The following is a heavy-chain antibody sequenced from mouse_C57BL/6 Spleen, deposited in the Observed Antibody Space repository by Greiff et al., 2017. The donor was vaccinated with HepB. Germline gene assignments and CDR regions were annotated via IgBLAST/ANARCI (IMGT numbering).Heavy chain of an antibody. Sequence: VQLQQPGAELVKPGASVKLSCKASGYTFTSYWMQWVKQRPGQGLEWIGEIDPSDSYTNYNQKFKGKATLTVDTSSSTAYMQLSSLTSEDSAVYYCALANCSDYWGQGTTLTVSS. CDR3: ALANCSDY. V-gene: IGHV1-50*01. J-gene: IGHJ2*01. CDR1: GYTFTSYW. D-gene: IGHD1-1*01. CDR2: IDPSDSYT.